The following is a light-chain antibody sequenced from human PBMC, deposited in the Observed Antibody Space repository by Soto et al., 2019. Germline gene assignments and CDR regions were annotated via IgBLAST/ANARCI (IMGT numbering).Light chain of an antibody. V-gene: IGLV1-51*01. CDR2: DDN. J-gene: IGLJ1*01. Sequence: QSVLAEPPSVSAAAGQKVTISCSGSSSNIGGNSVSWYQQLPGTAPKLLIYDDNKRPSGIPDRFSGSKSGTSATLGITGFQNGDEADYHCGSWDSSLSAYVFGTGTKVTVL. CDR1: SSNIGGNS. CDR3: GSWDSSLSAYV.